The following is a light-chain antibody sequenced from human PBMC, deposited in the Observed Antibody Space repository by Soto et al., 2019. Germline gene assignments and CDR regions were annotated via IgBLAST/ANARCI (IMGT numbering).Light chain of an antibody. CDR3: VLYMGSGISV. CDR2: STN. Sequence: QTVVTQEPSFSVSPGGTVTLTCGLSSGSVSTNYYPSWYQQTPGQAPRTLIYSTNTRSSGVPDRFSGSILGNKAALTITGAQADDESDYYCVLYMGSGISVFGTGTQLTVL. V-gene: IGLV8-61*01. J-gene: IGLJ1*01. CDR1: SGSVSTNYY.